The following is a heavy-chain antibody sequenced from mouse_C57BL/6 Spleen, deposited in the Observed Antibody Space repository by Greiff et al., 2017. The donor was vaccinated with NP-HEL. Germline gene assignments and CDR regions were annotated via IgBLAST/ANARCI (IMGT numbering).Heavy chain of an antibody. CDR3: ARMEQGRYFDY. CDR2: IYPGSGYT. J-gene: IGHJ2*01. Sequence: VQLVESGAELVRPGASVKLSCKASGYTFTDYYINWVKQRPGQGLEWIARIYPGSGYTYYNEKFKGKATLTAEKSSSTAYMQLSSLTSEDSAVYFCARMEQGRYFDYWGQGTTLTVSS. V-gene: IGHV1-76*01. D-gene: IGHD4-1*01. CDR1: GYTFTDYY.